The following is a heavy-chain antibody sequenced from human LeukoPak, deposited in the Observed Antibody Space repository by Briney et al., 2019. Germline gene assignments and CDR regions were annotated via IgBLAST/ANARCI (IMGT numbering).Heavy chain of an antibody. D-gene: IGHD3-10*01. Sequence: PSETLSLTCTVSGGSISSSSYYWGWIRQPPGKGLEWIGYIYYSGSTNYNPSLKSRVTISVDTSKNQFSLKLSSVTAADTAVYYCARGVLLDDYWGQGTLVTVSS. CDR2: IYYSGST. CDR3: ARGVLLDDY. V-gene: IGHV4-61*05. CDR1: GGSISSSSYY. J-gene: IGHJ4*02.